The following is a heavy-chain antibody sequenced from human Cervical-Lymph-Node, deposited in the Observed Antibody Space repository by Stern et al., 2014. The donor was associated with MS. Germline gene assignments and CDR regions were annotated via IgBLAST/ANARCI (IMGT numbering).Heavy chain of an antibody. CDR2: IYSTGSA. V-gene: IGHV4-61*02. CDR1: GGSISSGSHY. Sequence: QLQLQESGPGLVKPSQTLSLTCTVSGGSISSGSHYWSWIRQPAGKGLEWVGRIYSTGSADYNPSIKGRVAMSVDPSKDQFSLELRSVTAADTAMYYCAREWIYEVSWFDSWGQGSLVIVSS. CDR3: AREWIYEVSWFDS. J-gene: IGHJ5*01. D-gene: IGHD5/OR15-5a*01.